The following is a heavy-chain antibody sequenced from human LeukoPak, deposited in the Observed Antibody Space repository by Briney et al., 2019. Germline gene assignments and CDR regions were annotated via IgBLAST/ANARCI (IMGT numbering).Heavy chain of an antibody. V-gene: IGHV3-7*01. CDR1: GFTFSSYW. J-gene: IGHJ4*02. Sequence: GGSLRLSCVASGFTFSSYWMSWVRQAPGKGLEWVANIKRDGSEKYYVDSVKGRFTISRDNAKNSLYLQMNSLRGEDTAVYYCARVGSGWSLDYWGQGTLVTVSS. D-gene: IGHD6-19*01. CDR2: IKRDGSEK. CDR3: ARVGSGWSLDY.